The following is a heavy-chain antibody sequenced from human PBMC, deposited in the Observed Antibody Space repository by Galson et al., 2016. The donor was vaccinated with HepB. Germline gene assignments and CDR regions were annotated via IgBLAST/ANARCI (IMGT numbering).Heavy chain of an antibody. D-gene: IGHD3-10*01. Sequence: SLRLSCAASGFTFNNYAMSWVRQAPGKGLEWVSGISGSGTATYYPDSVKGRFTISRDNSKSTLYLEMNSLRAEDTAVYYCARDKRLWLLWGQGTLVTVSS. J-gene: IGHJ4*02. CDR2: ISGSGTAT. V-gene: IGHV3-23*01. CDR1: GFTFNNYA. CDR3: ARDKRLWLL.